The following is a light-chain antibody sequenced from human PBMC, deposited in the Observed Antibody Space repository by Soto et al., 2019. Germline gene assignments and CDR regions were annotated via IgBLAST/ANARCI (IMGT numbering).Light chain of an antibody. CDR2: EVN. J-gene: IGLJ2*01. CDR3: SLYTTSTTRVV. CDR1: SSVVGNYNR. Sequence: QSVLTQPPSVSGSPGQSVTISCTGTSSVVGNYNRVSWYQQPPGTAPKLIIYEVNNRPSGVPDRFSGSKSGNTASLTISGLQADEEANYFCSLYTTSTTRVVFGGGTKLTVL. V-gene: IGLV2-18*01.